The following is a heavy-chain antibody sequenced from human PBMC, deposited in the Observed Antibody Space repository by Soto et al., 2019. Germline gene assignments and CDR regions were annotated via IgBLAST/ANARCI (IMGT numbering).Heavy chain of an antibody. CDR1: GFTFSTYT. CDR3: ARLGIAVAGPHGGGLDV. V-gene: IGHV3-48*02. CDR2: ISTSSSSK. Sequence: EVQLVESGGGLVQPGGSLRLSCAASGFTFSTYTMNWVRQAPGKGLEWLSYISTSSSSKFYADSVRGRFTTSRDNAKNSLDLQMNSLRDEDTAVYYCARLGIAVAGPHGGGLDVWGQGTTVIVSS. J-gene: IGHJ6*01. D-gene: IGHD6-19*01.